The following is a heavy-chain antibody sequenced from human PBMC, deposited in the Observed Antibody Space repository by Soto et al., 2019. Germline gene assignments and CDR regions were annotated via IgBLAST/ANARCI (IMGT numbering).Heavy chain of an antibody. Sequence: QVQLVESGGGVVQPGRSLRLSCAASGFTFSSYGMHWVRQAPGKGLEWVAVIWYDGSNKYYADSVKGRFTISRDNSKNTLYLQMNSLRAEDTAVYYCARDGRDFWSDFTHVNWFDPWGQGTLVTVSS. CDR3: ARDGRDFWSDFTHVNWFDP. CDR2: IWYDGSNK. D-gene: IGHD3-3*01. J-gene: IGHJ5*02. V-gene: IGHV3-33*01. CDR1: GFTFSSYG.